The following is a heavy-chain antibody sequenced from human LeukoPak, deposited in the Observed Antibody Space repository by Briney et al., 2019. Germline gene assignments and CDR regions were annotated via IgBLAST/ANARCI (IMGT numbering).Heavy chain of an antibody. Sequence: SETLSLTCAVYGGSFSGYYWSWIRQPPGKGLEWIGEINHSGSTNCNPSLKSRVTISVDTSKNQFSLKLSSVTAEDTAVYYCASTGGWLQLYYFDYWGQGTLVTVSS. J-gene: IGHJ4*02. V-gene: IGHV4-34*01. CDR1: GGSFSGYY. D-gene: IGHD5-24*01. CDR3: ASTGGWLQLYYFDY. CDR2: INHSGST.